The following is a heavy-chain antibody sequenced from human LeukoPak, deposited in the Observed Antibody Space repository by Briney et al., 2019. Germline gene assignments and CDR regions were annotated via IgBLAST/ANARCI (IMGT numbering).Heavy chain of an antibody. Sequence: ASVKVSCKASGYTFTSYGISWVRQAPGQGLEWMGWISAYNGNTNYAQKLQGRVTMTTDTSTSTAYMELRSLRADDTAVYYCARVYSSGWYGRDWFDPWGQGTLVTVSS. CDR1: GYTFTSYG. J-gene: IGHJ5*02. CDR2: ISAYNGNT. V-gene: IGHV1-18*01. D-gene: IGHD6-19*01. CDR3: ARVYSSGWYGRDWFDP.